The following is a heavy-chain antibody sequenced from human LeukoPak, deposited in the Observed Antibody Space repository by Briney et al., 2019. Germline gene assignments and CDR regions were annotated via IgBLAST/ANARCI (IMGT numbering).Heavy chain of an antibody. CDR2: ISSSSSYI. CDR3: AKSGGSGSYHPYFDY. V-gene: IGHV3-21*04. D-gene: IGHD1-26*01. CDR1: GFTFSSYS. J-gene: IGHJ4*02. Sequence: GGSLRLSCAASGFTFSSYSMNWVRQAPGKGLEWVSSISSSSSYIYYADSVKGRFTISRDNAKNSLYLQMNSLRAEDMALYYCAKSGGSGSYHPYFDYWGQGTLVTVSS.